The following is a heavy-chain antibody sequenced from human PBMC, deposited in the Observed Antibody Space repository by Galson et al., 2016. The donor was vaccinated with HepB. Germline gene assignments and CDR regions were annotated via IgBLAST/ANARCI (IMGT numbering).Heavy chain of an antibody. D-gene: IGHD2/OR15-2a*01. Sequence: SLRLSCAASGFTFSRYGMHWVRQAPGKGLEWIADIWDDGSKRYADSAQGRFTISRDNSRNTLYLQMNNLRGEDTAVYFCAKVFYNSGYYDQWGQGTLVTVSS. CDR3: AKVFYNSGYYDQ. CDR1: GFTFSRYG. CDR2: IWDDGSK. V-gene: IGHV3-33*06. J-gene: IGHJ4*02.